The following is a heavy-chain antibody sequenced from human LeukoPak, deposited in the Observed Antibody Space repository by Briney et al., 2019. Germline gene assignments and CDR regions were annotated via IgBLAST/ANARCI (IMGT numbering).Heavy chain of an antibody. J-gene: IGHJ4*02. V-gene: IGHV4-34*01. CDR2: INHSGST. Sequence: SETLSLTCAVYGGSFSGYYWSWIRQPPGKGLEWIGEINHSGSTNYNPSLKSRVTISVDTSKNQFSLKLSSATAADTAVYYCARGPPYYDFWSGYYHWGQGTLVTVSS. D-gene: IGHD3-3*01. CDR3: ARGPPYYDFWSGYYH. CDR1: GGSFSGYY.